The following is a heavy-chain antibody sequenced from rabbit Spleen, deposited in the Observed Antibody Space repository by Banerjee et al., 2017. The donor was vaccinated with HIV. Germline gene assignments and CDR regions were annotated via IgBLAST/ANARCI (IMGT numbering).Heavy chain of an antibody. CDR3: ARVSETSGWGEDL. D-gene: IGHD4-1*01. Sequence: QEQLVESGGGLVQPGGSLTLSCKASGFDFSSFGVSWVRQAPGKGLEWIACIDVVKYGYTYYATWATGRFTISESSSTTVTLQMTSLTAADTATYFCARVSETSGWGEDLWGPGTLVTVS. J-gene: IGHJ6*01. CDR1: GFDFSSFG. V-gene: IGHV1S45*01. CDR2: IDVVKYGYT.